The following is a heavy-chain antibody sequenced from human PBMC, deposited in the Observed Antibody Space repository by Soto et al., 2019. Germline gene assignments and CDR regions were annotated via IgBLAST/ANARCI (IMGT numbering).Heavy chain of an antibody. CDR1: GFTFSSYG. CDR3: ANDSRIVVVTAPYDY. D-gene: IGHD2-21*02. J-gene: IGHJ4*02. Sequence: QVQLVESGGGVVQPGRSLRLSCAASGFTFSSYGMHWVRQAPGKGLEWVAVISYAGSNKYYADSVKGRFTISRDNSKNTLYLQMNSLRAEDTAVYYCANDSRIVVVTAPYDYWGQGTLVTVSS. CDR2: ISYAGSNK. V-gene: IGHV3-30*18.